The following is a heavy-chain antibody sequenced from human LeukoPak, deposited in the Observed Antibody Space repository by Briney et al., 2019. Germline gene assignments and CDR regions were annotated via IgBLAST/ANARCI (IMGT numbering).Heavy chain of an antibody. D-gene: IGHD3-10*01. Sequence: GGSLRLSCAASGFTVSSNYMSWVRRAPGKGLEWVSVIYSGGSTYYADSVKGRFTISRDNSKNTLYLQMNSLRAEDTAVYYCARVLVRGVTDYWGQGTLVTVSS. J-gene: IGHJ4*02. CDR3: ARVLVRGVTDY. CDR2: IYSGGST. V-gene: IGHV3-66*01. CDR1: GFTVSSNY.